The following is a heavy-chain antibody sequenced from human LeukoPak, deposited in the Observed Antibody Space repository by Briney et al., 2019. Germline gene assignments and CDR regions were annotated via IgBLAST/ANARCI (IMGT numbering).Heavy chain of an antibody. CDR3: ARDRYGSGMRPDY. CDR2: INPNSGGT. D-gene: IGHD3-10*01. CDR1: GYTFTGYY. Sequence: ASVKVSCKASGYTFTGYYMHWVRQAPGQGLEWMGWINPNSGGTNYAQKFQGRVTMTRDTSISTAYMELSRLRSDDTAVYYCARDRYGSGMRPDYWGQGTLVTVSS. J-gene: IGHJ4*02. V-gene: IGHV1-2*02.